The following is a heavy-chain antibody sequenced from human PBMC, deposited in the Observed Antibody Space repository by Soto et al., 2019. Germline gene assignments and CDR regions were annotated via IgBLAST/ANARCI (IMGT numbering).Heavy chain of an antibody. V-gene: IGHV1-8*01. Sequence: ASVKVSCKASGYTFTSYDIYWVRQATGQGLEWMGWMNPNTGNPAYAQKFQGRVTMTSDTSINTVHMELNSLRSEDTAVYYCARRAETNGWNGFGADKYYFDFWGQGTLVTVSS. D-gene: IGHD1-1*01. CDR1: GYTFTSYD. J-gene: IGHJ4*02. CDR2: MNPNTGNP. CDR3: ARRAETNGWNGFGADKYYFDF.